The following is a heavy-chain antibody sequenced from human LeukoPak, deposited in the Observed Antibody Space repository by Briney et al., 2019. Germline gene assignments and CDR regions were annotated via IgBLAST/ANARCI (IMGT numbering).Heavy chain of an antibody. J-gene: IGHJ1*01. CDR2: IYSSGST. CDR3: ARLDYYDN. Sequence: SETLSLTCTVSGGAINSYYWSWIRQPPGKGLEWIGYIYSSGSTKYNPSLQSRVSISVDTSKNQFSLELSSVTAEDTAVYYCARLDYYDNWGQGTLVTVSS. V-gene: IGHV4-59*08. CDR1: GGAINSYY. D-gene: IGHD3-22*01.